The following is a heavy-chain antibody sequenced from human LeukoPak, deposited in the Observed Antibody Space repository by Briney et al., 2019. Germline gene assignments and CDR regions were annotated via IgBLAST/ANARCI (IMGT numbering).Heavy chain of an antibody. J-gene: IGHJ3*01. CDR3: AREYYFGDNLPANVAFDV. D-gene: IGHD4-17*01. CDR1: GFTFRSYS. CDR2: ISSSGIHI. Sequence: TGGSLRLSCAASGFTFRSYSINWVRQAPGKGLEWVSSISSSGIHIYYANSVKGRFTISRDNAKNSLYLQMNSLRDEDTAVYYCAREYYFGDNLPANVAFDVWGQGTMVTVS. V-gene: IGHV3-21*01.